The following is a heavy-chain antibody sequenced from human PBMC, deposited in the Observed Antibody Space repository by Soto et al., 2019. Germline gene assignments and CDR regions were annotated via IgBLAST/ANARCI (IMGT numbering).Heavy chain of an antibody. J-gene: IGHJ4*02. D-gene: IGHD2-2*01. V-gene: IGHV3-30*03. CDR2: ISYDGSNK. CDR3: ASDVIGYCSSTSCYQPPQDY. Sequence: GSLSLSCAASGFTFSSYGMHWVRQAPGKGLEWVAVISYDGSNKYYADSVKGRFTISRENSKNTLYLQMNSLIAEDTAVYYCASDVIGYCSSTSCYQPPQDYWGQGTLVTVSS. CDR1: GFTFSSYG.